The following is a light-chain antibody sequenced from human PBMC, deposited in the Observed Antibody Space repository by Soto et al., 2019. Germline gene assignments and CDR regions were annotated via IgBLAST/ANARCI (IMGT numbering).Light chain of an antibody. J-gene: IGLJ3*02. Sequence: QSVLTQPASVSGSPGQSITISCTGTSSDVDGYNYVSWFQQHPGKAPKLMIYVVSNRPSGISNRFSGSKSGNTASLTISGLQAEDEADYYCSSYTTSSSWVFGGGTKLTVL. CDR3: SSYTTSSSWV. CDR1: SSDVDGYNY. CDR2: VVS. V-gene: IGLV2-14*01.